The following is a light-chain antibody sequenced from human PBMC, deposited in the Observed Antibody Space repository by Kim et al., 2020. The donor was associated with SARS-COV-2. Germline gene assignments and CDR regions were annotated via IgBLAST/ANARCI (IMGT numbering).Light chain of an antibody. Sequence: PGERATLSCGTSQTVSNYLAWYQQKPGQAPRLLIYDASNRATGIPVRFSGSGSGTDFSLTISNLEPEDFAVYYYQYRRTFGQGTKVDIK. CDR1: QTVSNY. J-gene: IGKJ1*01. CDR2: DAS. V-gene: IGKV3-11*01. CDR3: QYRRT.